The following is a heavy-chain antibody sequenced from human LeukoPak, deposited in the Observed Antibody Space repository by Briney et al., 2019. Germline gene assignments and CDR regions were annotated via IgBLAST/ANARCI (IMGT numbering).Heavy chain of an antibody. CDR2: IYGGGGT. J-gene: IGHJ3*02. V-gene: IGHV3-53*01. CDR3: ARGKSSSSFAFDI. D-gene: IGHD6-6*01. CDR1: GFTVSSNY. Sequence: GGSLRLSCAASGFTVSSNYMNWVRQAPGKGLEWVSVIYGGGGTFYADSVKDRFSISRDNSKNTLFLHMNSLRADDTAVYYCARGKSSSSFAFDIWGQGTMVTASS.